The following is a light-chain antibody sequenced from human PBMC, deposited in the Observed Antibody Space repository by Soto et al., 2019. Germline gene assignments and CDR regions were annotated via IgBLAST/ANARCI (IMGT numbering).Light chain of an antibody. Sequence: QSALTQPPSASGSPGQSVTISCTVTSSAVGAYKYVSWYQQYPGKAPKLMIYEVTKRPSGVPDRFSGSKSGNTASLTVSGLQAEDEADYYCTSYVGNDIWVFGGGTKVTVL. CDR1: SSAVGAYKY. CDR2: EVT. V-gene: IGLV2-8*01. CDR3: TSYVGNDIWV. J-gene: IGLJ3*02.